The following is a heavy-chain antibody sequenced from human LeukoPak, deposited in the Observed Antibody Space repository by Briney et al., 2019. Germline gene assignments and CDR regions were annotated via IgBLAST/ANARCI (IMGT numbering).Heavy chain of an antibody. D-gene: IGHD6-13*01. CDR3: ARVSSGPAAGTGFDY. CDR2: IYYSGST. Sequence: SETLSLTCTVSGGSISSYYWNWIRQPPGKGLEWIGYIYYSGSTNYNPSLKRRVTISLDTSKNQFSLKLSSVTAADTAVYYCARVSSGPAAGTGFDYWGQGTLVTVSS. V-gene: IGHV4-59*01. CDR1: GGSISSYY. J-gene: IGHJ4*02.